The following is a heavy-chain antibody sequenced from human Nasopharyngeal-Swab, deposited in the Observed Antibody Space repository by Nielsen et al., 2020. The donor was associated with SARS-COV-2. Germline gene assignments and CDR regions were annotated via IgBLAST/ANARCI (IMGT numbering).Heavy chain of an antibody. CDR1: DFTFSHYW. CDR2: INHDGSQK. Sequence: GGSLRLSCGASDFTFSHYWMSWVRQAPGKGLEWVANINHDGSQKYYVDSVKGRLTISRDNSKNSIYLQMDRLRVEDTAVYYCARESSAADYWGQGTLVTVSS. CDR3: ARESSAADY. V-gene: IGHV3-7*01. J-gene: IGHJ1*01. D-gene: IGHD6-13*01.